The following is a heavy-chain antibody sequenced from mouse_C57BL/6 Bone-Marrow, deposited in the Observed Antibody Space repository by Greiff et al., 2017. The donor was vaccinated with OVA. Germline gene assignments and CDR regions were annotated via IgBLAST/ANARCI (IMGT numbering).Heavy chain of an antibody. J-gene: IGHJ2*01. CDR2: IRNKANGYTT. V-gene: IGHV7-3*01. D-gene: IGHD1-1*01. CDR1: GFTFTDYY. CDR3: ARGRGNYFDY. Sequence: EVQVVESGGGLVQPGGSLSLSCAASGFTFTDYYMSWVRQPPGKALEWLGFIRNKANGYTTEYSASVKGRFTISRDNSQSILYLQMNALRAEDSATYYCARGRGNYFDYWGQGTTLTGSS.